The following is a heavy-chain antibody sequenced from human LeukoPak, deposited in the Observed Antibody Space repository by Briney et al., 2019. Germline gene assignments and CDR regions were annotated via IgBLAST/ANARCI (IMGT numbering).Heavy chain of an antibody. V-gene: IGHV4-38-2*02. CDR2: IYHSGST. CDR3: ARDGGAAYYYYMDV. CDR1: GYSISSGYY. Sequence: SETLSLTCTVSGYSISSGYYWGWIRQPPGKGLEWIGSIYHSGSTYYNPSLKSRVTISVDTSKNQFSLKLSSVTAADTAVYYCARDGGAAYYYYMDVWGKGTTVTVSS. J-gene: IGHJ6*03. D-gene: IGHD4-17*01.